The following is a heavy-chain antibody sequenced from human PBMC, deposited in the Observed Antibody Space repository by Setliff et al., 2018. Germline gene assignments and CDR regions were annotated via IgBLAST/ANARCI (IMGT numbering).Heavy chain of an antibody. V-gene: IGHV1-46*03. CDR3: ARDRFYNSWSGTSITAPHDAFDI. CDR1: GYSFTKYF. CDR2: INPSGGLT. D-gene: IGHD3-3*01. J-gene: IGHJ3*02. Sequence: ASVKVSCKTSGYSFTKYFLHWVRQAPGQGLEWMGIINPSGGLTKYAQKFQGRVTMTSDTSTNTVYLEVSSLRSEDTAVYFCARDRFYNSWSGTSITAPHDAFDIWGQGTMVTV.